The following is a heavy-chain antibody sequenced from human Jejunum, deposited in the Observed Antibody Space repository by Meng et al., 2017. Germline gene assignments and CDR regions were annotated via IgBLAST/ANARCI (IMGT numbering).Heavy chain of an antibody. CDR1: GDFISSYY. J-gene: IGHJ2*01. Sequence: SETLSLTCTVSGDFISSYYWSWIRHPPGKGLEWIGYIHYRGGANYNPSLKSRVSMSADTSKNQLSLNLNSVTAADTAVYYCARNSPIDLNTVVTHRFWYFDLWGRGTLVTVSS. CDR2: IHYRGGA. D-gene: IGHD4-23*01. CDR3: ARNSPIDLNTVVTHRFWYFDL. V-gene: IGHV4-59*01.